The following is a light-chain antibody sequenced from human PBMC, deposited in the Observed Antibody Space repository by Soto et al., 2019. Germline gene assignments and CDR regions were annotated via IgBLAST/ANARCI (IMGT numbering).Light chain of an antibody. CDR1: ESVSRN. Sequence: EVVMKQSPATLSVSPGERATLSSIASESVSRNLAFYQQKPGQAPRLLIYGASTRATGIPARFSGSGSGTDFTLTISRLEPEDFAVYYCQQYGSSPRTFGQGTKVDIK. CDR2: GAS. J-gene: IGKJ1*01. CDR3: QQYGSSPRT. V-gene: IGKV3-15*01.